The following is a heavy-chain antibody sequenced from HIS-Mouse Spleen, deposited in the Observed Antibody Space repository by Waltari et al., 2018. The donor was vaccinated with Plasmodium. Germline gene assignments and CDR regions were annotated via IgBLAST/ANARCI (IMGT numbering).Heavy chain of an antibody. CDR1: GFTFSSYA. J-gene: IGHJ6*02. CDR2: ISYDGSNK. CDR3: ARAHTGYSSSWYYYGMDV. V-gene: IGHV3-30*04. D-gene: IGHD6-13*01. Sequence: QVQLVESGGGVVQPGRSLRLSCAASGFTFSSYAMHWVRQAPGKGLEWVEVISYDGSNKDYADSVKGRFTISRDNSKNTLYLQMNSLRAEDTAVYYCARAHTGYSSSWYYYGMDVWGQGTTVTVSS.